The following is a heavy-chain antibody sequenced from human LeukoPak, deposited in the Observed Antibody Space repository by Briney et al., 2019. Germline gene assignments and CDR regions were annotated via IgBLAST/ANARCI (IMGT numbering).Heavy chain of an antibody. CDR3: ARARGLWFGESRDDSFDY. Sequence: SVKVSCKASGGTFSSYAISWVRQAPGQGLEWMGRIIPIFGIANYAQKFQGRVTITADKSASTAYMELSSLRSEDTAVYYCARARGLWFGESRDDSFDYWGQGTLVTVSS. V-gene: IGHV1-69*04. CDR2: IIPIFGIA. J-gene: IGHJ4*02. CDR1: GGTFSSYA. D-gene: IGHD3-10*01.